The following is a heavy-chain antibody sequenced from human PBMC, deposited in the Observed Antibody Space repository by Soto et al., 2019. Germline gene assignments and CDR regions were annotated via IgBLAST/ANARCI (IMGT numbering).Heavy chain of an antibody. Sequence: ASVKVDCKASGYTFTGYYMHWVRQAPGQGLEWMGWINPNSGGTNYAQKFQGWVTMTRDTSISTAYMELSRLRSDDTAVYYCARGHSVWYCSSTICYWPSYYYGIYARGQRNTVTVSS. J-gene: IGHJ6*02. CDR3: ARGHSVWYCSSTICYWPSYYYGIYA. D-gene: IGHD2-2*01. CDR2: INPNSGGT. CDR1: GYTFTGYY. V-gene: IGHV1-2*04.